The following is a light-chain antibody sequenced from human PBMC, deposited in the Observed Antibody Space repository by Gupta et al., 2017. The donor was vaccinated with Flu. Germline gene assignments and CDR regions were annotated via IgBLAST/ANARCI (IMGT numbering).Light chain of an antibody. CDR2: GAS. V-gene: IGKV3-15*01. Sequence: PATLSVSPGERATLSCRASQSVSSNLAWYQQKPGQAPRLLIYGASTRATGIPARFSGSGSGTEFTLTISSLQSEDFAVYYCQQYNNWPLSFGQGTKLEIK. CDR1: QSVSSN. J-gene: IGKJ2*03. CDR3: QQYNNWPLS.